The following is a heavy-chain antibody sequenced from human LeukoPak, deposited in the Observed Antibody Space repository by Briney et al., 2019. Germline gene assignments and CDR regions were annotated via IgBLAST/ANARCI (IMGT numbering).Heavy chain of an antibody. CDR1: GFTFSSYG. D-gene: IGHD5-12*01. J-gene: IGHJ4*02. V-gene: IGHV3-30*02. CDR2: IRYDGSNK. Sequence: GGSLRLCRASSGFTFSSYGMQWGRQAPGKGLEWVVFIRYDGSNKYYADSVKGRFTISRDNSRNTLYLQMSSLRAEDTAVYYCAKDEGWLPLDYWGQGTVVTVSS. CDR3: AKDEGWLPLDY.